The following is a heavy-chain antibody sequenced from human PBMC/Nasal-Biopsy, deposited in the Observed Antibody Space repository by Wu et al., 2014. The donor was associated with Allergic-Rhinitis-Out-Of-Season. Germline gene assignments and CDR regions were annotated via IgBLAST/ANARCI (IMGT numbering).Heavy chain of an antibody. D-gene: IGHD3-3*01. V-gene: IGHV4-30-4*08. CDR2: IYYTGRA. CDR1: GGIINNGNCY. J-gene: IGHJ6*02. Sequence: SGGIINNGNCYWTWIRQRPGAGLEWMGHIYYTGRAYYNPSLNNRLTMSVDIARGQFSLELKSVTAADSAVYYCVKDVRFLEHLWDVWGQGTMVTVSS. CDR3: VKDVRFLEHLWDV.